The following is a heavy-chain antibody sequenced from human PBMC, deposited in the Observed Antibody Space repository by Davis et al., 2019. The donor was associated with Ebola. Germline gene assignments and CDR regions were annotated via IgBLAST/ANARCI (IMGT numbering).Heavy chain of an antibody. CDR3: ARIDPSSSGCDY. CDR1: GFSLSTSGMC. Sequence: SGPTLVKPTQTLTLTCTFSGFSLSTSGMCVSWIRQPPGKALEWLARIDWDDDNFYSTSLKTRLTIFKDTSKNQVVLTMTNMDPVDTATYYCARIDPSSSGCDYWGQGTLVTVSS. CDR2: IDWDDDN. D-gene: IGHD6-19*01. V-gene: IGHV2-70*17. J-gene: IGHJ4*02.